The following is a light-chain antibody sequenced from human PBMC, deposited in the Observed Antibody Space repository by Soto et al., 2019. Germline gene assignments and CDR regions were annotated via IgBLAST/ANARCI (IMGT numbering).Light chain of an antibody. CDR2: DAS. Sequence: DIQMAQSPSSLSAYVGDRVTITCQSIQNINNYLNWYQQKPWRAPKLLIYDASNLEAGVPSRFRGSGSGTDFTFTISRLQPEDIATYYCQRYENLPTFGQGTRLE. CDR1: QNINNY. J-gene: IGKJ5*01. V-gene: IGKV1-33*01. CDR3: QRYENLPT.